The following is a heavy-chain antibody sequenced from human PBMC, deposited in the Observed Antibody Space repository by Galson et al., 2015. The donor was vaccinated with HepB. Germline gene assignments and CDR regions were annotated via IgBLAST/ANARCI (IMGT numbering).Heavy chain of an antibody. CDR2: IYYSGGT. V-gene: IGHV4-61*01. D-gene: IGHD3-22*01. CDR3: ARGVYYYDSSGQRGSWYFDL. CDR1: GGSVSSGSYY. J-gene: IGHJ2*01. Sequence: TLSLTCTVSGGSVSSGSYYWSWIRQPPGKGLEWIGYIYYSGGTNYNPSLKSRVTISVDTSKNQFSLKLSSVTAADTAVYYCARGVYYYDSSGQRGSWYFDLWGRGTLVTVSS.